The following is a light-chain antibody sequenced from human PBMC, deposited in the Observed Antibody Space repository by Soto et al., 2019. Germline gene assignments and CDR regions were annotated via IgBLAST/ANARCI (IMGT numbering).Light chain of an antibody. V-gene: IGLV2-14*03. CDR1: SSDIGGYNH. J-gene: IGLJ1*01. CDR2: DVS. Sequence: QSALTQPASVSGSPGQSISISCTGTSSDIGGYNHVSWYQQHPGKAPKLMIDDVSNRPSGVSNRFSGSKSGNTASLTISGLQAEDEADYYCSSWTASSTPLYVFGTGTKATVL. CDR3: SSWTASSTPLYV.